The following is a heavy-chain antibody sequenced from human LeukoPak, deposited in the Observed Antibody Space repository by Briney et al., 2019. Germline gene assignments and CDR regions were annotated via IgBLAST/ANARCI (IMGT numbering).Heavy chain of an antibody. CDR3: ARGRWNYYGSGSYYFDY. V-gene: IGHV4-34*01. CDR1: GGSFSGYY. CDR2: INHSGST. Sequence: PSETLSLTCAVYGGSFSGYYWSWIRQPPGKGLEWIGEINHSGSTNYNPSLKSRVTISVDTSKNQFSLKLSSVTAADTAVYYCARGRWNYYGSGSYYFDYWAQGTLVTVSS. J-gene: IGHJ4*02. D-gene: IGHD3-10*01.